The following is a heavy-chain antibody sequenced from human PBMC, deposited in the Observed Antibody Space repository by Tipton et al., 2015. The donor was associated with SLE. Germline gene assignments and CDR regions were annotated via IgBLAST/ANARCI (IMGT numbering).Heavy chain of an antibody. Sequence: TLSLTCAVYGGSFSGYYWSWIRQPPGKGLEWIAYIYYSGSTNYNPSLKSRVTISVDTSKNQFSLKLSSVTAADTAVYYCARLRFLVDYWGQGTLVTVSS. J-gene: IGHJ4*02. CDR3: ARLRFLVDY. V-gene: IGHV4-59*08. CDR2: IYYSGST. CDR1: GGSFSGYY. D-gene: IGHD3-3*01.